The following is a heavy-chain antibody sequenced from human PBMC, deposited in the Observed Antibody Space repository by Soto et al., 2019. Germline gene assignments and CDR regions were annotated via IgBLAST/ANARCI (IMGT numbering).Heavy chain of an antibody. CDR1: GFTFSTYW. CDR2: IKHDGSEK. D-gene: IGHD2-21*01. Sequence: HPGGSLRLSCAASGFTFSTYWMSWVRQAPGKGLEWVANIKHDGSEKYYVDSVKGRFTISRDNAKNSLYVQMNSLRAEDTAIYYCARWVSAFDIWGHGTMVTVSS. CDR3: ARWVSAFDI. J-gene: IGHJ3*02. V-gene: IGHV3-7*01.